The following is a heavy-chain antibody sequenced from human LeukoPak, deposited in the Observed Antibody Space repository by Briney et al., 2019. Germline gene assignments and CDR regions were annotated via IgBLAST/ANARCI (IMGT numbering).Heavy chain of an antibody. V-gene: IGHV3-48*04. CDR1: GFTFSSYS. Sequence: GGSLRLSCAASGFTFSSYSMNWVRQAPGKGLEWVSYISSSSSTIYYADSVKGRFTISRDNAKNSLYLQMNSLRAEDTAVYYCARDLFLSPIAVAGTIPGGQGTLVTVSS. CDR3: ARDLFLSPIAVAGTIP. J-gene: IGHJ4*02. CDR2: ISSSSSTI. D-gene: IGHD6-19*01.